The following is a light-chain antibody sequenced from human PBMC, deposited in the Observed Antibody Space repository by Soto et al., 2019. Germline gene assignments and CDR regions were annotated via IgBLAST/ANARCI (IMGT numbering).Light chain of an antibody. Sequence: SYELTQPPSVSVSPGRTASIPCSGNKLGDKYVAWYQQKPGQSPVVVMYQDTKRPSGIPERFSGSNSGNTATLTIGQTQAMDEADYFCQAWDSGTVMFGGGTKLTVL. J-gene: IGLJ3*02. V-gene: IGLV3-1*01. CDR1: KLGDKY. CDR3: QAWDSGTVM. CDR2: QDT.